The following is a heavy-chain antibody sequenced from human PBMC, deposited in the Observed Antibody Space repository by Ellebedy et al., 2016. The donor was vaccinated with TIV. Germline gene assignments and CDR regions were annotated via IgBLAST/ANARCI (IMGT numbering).Heavy chain of an antibody. Sequence: GGSLRLSCIASGFAFSTYAMYWVRQAPGKGLEYVSAISSNGGSTYYANSMKGRFTISRDNSKNTLYLQMGSLSGEDMAVYYCARDRLTLVRGNYYYAMDVWGQGALVTVSS. D-gene: IGHD3-10*01. V-gene: IGHV3-64*01. CDR1: GFAFSTYA. CDR2: ISSNGGST. CDR3: ARDRLTLVRGNYYYAMDV. J-gene: IGHJ6*02.